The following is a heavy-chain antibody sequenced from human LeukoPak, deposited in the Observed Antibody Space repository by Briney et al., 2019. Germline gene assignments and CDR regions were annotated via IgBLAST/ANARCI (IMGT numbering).Heavy chain of an antibody. Sequence: SETLSLTCTVSGGSISSYYWSWIRQPPGKGLEWIGEINHSGSTNYNPSLKSRVTISVDTSKNQFSLKLSSVTAADTAVYYCARVPTVTTPRLYYYYYYMDVWGKGTTVTVSS. CDR3: ARVPTVTTPRLYYYYYYMDV. CDR1: GGSISSYY. CDR2: INHSGST. J-gene: IGHJ6*03. V-gene: IGHV4-34*01. D-gene: IGHD4-17*01.